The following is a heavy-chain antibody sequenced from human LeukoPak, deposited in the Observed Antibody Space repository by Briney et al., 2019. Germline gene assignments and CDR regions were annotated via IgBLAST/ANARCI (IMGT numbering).Heavy chain of an antibody. J-gene: IGHJ4*02. V-gene: IGHV1-2*02. CDR1: GYTFTGYY. CDR3: ARARPGAYGSGSYPDY. Sequence: GASVKVSCKASGYTFTGYYTHWVRQAPGQGLEWMGWINPNSGVTNYAQKFQGRVTMTRDTSISTAYTELSRLRSDDTAVYYCARARPGAYGSGSYPDYWGQGTLVTVSS. D-gene: IGHD3-10*01. CDR2: INPNSGVT.